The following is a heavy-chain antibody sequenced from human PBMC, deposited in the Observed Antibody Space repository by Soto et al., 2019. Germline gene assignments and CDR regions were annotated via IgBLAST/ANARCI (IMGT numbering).Heavy chain of an antibody. CDR3: ARAPPRGIAAPGTWGSGMDV. D-gene: IGHD6-13*01. J-gene: IGHJ6*02. CDR1: GFSFSSYS. V-gene: IGHV3-30*04. CDR2: ISYDGRNK. Sequence: GGSLRLSCAASGFSFSSYSMHWVRQAPGKELQWVAVISYDGRNKYYADSVRGRFTTTRDSSKNTVSLQMNSLRLEDTAVYYCARAPPRGIAAPGTWGSGMDVWGQGTTVTVSS.